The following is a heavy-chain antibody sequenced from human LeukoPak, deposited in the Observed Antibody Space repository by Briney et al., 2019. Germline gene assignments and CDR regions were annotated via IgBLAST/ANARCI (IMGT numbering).Heavy chain of an antibody. CDR1: GFTFSSYA. J-gene: IGHJ4*02. D-gene: IGHD6-19*01. CDR3: AREDSSGWYLSFDY. Sequence: GGSLRLSCAASGFTFSSYAMHWVRQAPGKGLEWVAVIPYDGSNKYYADSVKGRFTISRDNSKNTLYLQMNSLRAEDTAVYYCAREDSSGWYLSFDYWGQGTLVTVSS. CDR2: IPYDGSNK. V-gene: IGHV3-30-3*01.